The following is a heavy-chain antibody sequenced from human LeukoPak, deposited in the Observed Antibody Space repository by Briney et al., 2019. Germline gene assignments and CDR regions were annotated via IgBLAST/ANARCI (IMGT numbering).Heavy chain of an antibody. CDR2: ISSSGSTI. V-gene: IGHV3-48*04. CDR1: GFIFSSYG. J-gene: IGHJ4*02. Sequence: GGSLRLSCAASGFIFSSYGMHWVRQAPGKGLEWVSYISSSGSTIYYADSVKGRFTISRDNAKNSLYLQMNSLRAEDTAVYYCARGSGSFPPDYWGQGTLVTVSS. CDR3: ARGSGSFPPDY. D-gene: IGHD3-22*01.